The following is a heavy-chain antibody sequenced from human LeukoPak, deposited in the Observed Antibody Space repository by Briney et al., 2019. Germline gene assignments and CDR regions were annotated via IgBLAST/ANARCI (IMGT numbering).Heavy chain of an antibody. D-gene: IGHD3-22*01. J-gene: IGHJ6*02. CDR2: INHSGST. CDR1: GGSFSGYY. CDR3: ARHVDDSSGYWDYYYYGMDV. V-gene: IGHV4-34*01. Sequence: KASETLSLTCAVYGGSFSGYYWSWIRQPPGKGLEWIGEINHSGSTNYNPSLKSRVTISVDTSKNQFSLKLSSVTAADTAVYYCARHVDDSSGYWDYYYYGMDVWGQGTTVTVSS.